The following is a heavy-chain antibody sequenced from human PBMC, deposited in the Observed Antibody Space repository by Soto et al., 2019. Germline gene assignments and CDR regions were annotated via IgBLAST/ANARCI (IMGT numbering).Heavy chain of an antibody. V-gene: IGHV3-30-3*01. CDR2: ISYDGSNK. J-gene: IGHJ5*02. D-gene: IGHD2-2*01. CDR1: GFTFSSYA. Sequence: GGSLRLSCAASGFTFSSYAMHWVRQAPGKGLEWVAVISYDGSNKYYADSVKGRFTISRDNSKNTLYLQMNSLRAEDTAVYYCARDLGGYCSSTSCYFSWFDPWGQGTLVTVS. CDR3: ARDLGGYCSSTSCYFSWFDP.